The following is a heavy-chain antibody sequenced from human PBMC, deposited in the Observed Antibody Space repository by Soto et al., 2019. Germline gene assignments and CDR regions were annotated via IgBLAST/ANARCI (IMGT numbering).Heavy chain of an antibody. CDR3: ARDRYCGNCCDAFDI. V-gene: IGHV1-18*01. CDR1: GYSFTSKS. Sequence: QAQLVQSGAEVKKPGASVTISCKASGYSFTSKSLLWVRQAPGHGLEWLGWISPYNGRTEYADHVQGRVTMTRDTSTSTAHMELRSLRSDDTAVYSWARDRYCGNCCDAFDIWGQGTMVTVSS. J-gene: IGHJ3*02. CDR2: ISPYNGRT. D-gene: IGHD2-21*01.